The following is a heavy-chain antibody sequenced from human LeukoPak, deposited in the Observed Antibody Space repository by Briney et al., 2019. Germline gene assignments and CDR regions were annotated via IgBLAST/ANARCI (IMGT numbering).Heavy chain of an antibody. CDR2: IYYSGTT. Sequence: SETLSLTCTVSGDSISSSTDYWSYIRQPPGKGLEWIGSIYYSGTTHYNPSLKSRLTISVDTSKKQSSLKLTSVTAADTAVYYCARGRLGSYSDFWGQGTLVTVSS. CDR1: GDSISSSTDY. D-gene: IGHD3-16*01. V-gene: IGHV4-39*07. J-gene: IGHJ4*02. CDR3: ARGRLGSYSDF.